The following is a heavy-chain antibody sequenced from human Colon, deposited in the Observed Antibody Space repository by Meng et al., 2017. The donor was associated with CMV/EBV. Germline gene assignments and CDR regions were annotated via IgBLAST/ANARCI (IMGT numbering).Heavy chain of an antibody. J-gene: IGHJ4*02. CDR2: IYYSGST. D-gene: IGHD1-26*01. Sequence: SETLSLTCSVSGGSMSHHYWSWIRQSPGKGLEWIGSIYYSGSTIQDPSLQSRVTLSVDTSKNQFSLQMRSVTAADTAVYFCARCGHGGTYYIDHWGQGTLVTVSS. CDR1: GGSMSHHY. V-gene: IGHV4-59*11. CDR3: ARCGHGGTYYIDH.